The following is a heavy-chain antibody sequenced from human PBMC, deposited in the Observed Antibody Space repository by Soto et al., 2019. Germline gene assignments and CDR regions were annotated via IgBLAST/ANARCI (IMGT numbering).Heavy chain of an antibody. CDR3: ARGGLLPDY. CDR1: GGSFSGYY. Sequence: PSETLSLTCAVYGGSFSGYYWSWIRQPPGKGLEWIGYISHSGSTYYNPSLKSRVTISVDTSKNQFSLRLSSVTAADTAVYYCARGGLLPDYWGQGTLVTVSS. CDR2: ISHSGST. V-gene: IGHV4-34*01. J-gene: IGHJ4*02. D-gene: IGHD6-19*01.